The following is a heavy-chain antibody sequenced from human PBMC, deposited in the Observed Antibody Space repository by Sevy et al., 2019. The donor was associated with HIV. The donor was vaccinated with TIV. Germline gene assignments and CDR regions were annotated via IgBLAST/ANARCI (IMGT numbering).Heavy chain of an antibody. CDR3: AREKTILEGRYGMDV. V-gene: IGHV3-21*01. CDR1: GFTFSTYN. J-gene: IGHJ6*02. CDR2: ISSGSGFI. D-gene: IGHD3-3*01. Sequence: GGSLRLSCATSGFTFSTYNMNWVRQAPGKGLEWVSSISSGSGFIFYADSVKGRFTISGDNAKNSLDLQMNSLRAEDAAVYYCAREKTILEGRYGMDVWGQGTTVTVSS.